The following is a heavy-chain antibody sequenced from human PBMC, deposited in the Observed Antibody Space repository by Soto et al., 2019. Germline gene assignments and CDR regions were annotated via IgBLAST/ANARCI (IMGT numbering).Heavy chain of an antibody. D-gene: IGHD3-3*01. CDR3: ARHSTIFGVVTTYNWFDP. J-gene: IGHJ5*02. V-gene: IGHV4-39*01. CDR2: IYYSGST. CDR1: GGSISSSSYY. Sequence: SETLSLTCTVSGGSISSSSYYWGWIRQPPGKGLEWIGSIYYSGSTYYNPYLKSRVTISVDTSKNQFSLKLSSVTAAATAVYYCARHSTIFGVVTTYNWFDPWGQGTLVTVSS.